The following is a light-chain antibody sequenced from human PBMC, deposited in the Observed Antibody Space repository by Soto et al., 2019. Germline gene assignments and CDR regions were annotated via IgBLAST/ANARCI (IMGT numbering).Light chain of an antibody. V-gene: IGKV3-15*01. CDR3: QPGKECAGT. CDR1: QGIGDT. J-gene: IGKJ4*01. CDR2: DTC. Sequence: MNNSPSTLSDSTGEGATLSCRASQGIGDTLALYQHKPGQTPRLLIYDTCSRATGVPTRFSGSRSGAEFTLTINSVQAEDLAVDYRQPGKECAGTFGRGTKVDIK.